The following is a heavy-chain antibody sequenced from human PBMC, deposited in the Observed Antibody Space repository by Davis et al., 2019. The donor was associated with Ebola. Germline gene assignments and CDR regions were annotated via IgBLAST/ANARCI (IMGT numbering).Heavy chain of an antibody. CDR3: ARDSRRYDFWSGSLLDY. CDR1: GYTFTSYG. CDR2: ISAYNGNT. V-gene: IGHV1-18*01. Sequence: ASVKVSCKASGYTFTSYGISWVRQAPGQGLEWMGWISAYNGNTNYAQKLQGRVTMTTDTSTSTAYMELRSLRSDDTAVYYCARDSRRYDFWSGSLLDYWGQGTLVTVSS. D-gene: IGHD3-3*01. J-gene: IGHJ4*02.